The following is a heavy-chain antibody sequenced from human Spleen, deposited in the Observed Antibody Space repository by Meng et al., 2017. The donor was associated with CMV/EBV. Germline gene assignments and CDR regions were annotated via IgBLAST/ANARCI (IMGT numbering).Heavy chain of an antibody. J-gene: IGHJ3*02. CDR1: GFTFGYYA. CDR2: ISWNSGDI. D-gene: IGHD6-13*01. V-gene: IGHV3-9*01. Sequence: SLKISCAGSGFTFGYYAMHWVRQPPGKGLDWVLSISWNSGDIAYADSVKGRFTISRDNAKNSLFLQMNSLRAEDTALYYCATLNIAATGNIRSAFDIWGQGAMVTVSS. CDR3: ATLNIAATGNIRSAFDI.